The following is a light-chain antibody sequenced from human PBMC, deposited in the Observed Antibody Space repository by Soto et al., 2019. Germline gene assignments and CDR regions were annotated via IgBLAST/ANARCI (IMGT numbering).Light chain of an antibody. CDR3: QQRSNWPVT. Sequence: EIVLTQSPATLSLSPGERATLSCRASQSVGRYLTWYQQKPGQAPMLLIYDASKRATGIPARFSASGSGADFTLTISSLEPEDVALYFCQQRSNWPVTFGRGTKVEIK. V-gene: IGKV3-11*01. J-gene: IGKJ4*01. CDR2: DAS. CDR1: QSVGRY.